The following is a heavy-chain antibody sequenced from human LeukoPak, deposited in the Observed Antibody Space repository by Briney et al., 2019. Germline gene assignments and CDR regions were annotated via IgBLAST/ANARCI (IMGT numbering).Heavy chain of an antibody. CDR3: VRGYCSSTSCYSDAFDI. J-gene: IGHJ3*02. CDR2: IYYSGST. CDR1: GGSISSSSYY. V-gene: IGHV4-39*07. D-gene: IGHD2-2*01. Sequence: PSETLSLTCTVSGGSISSSSYYWGWIRQPPGKGLEWIGSIYYSGSTYYNPSLKSRVTISVDTSKNQFSLKLSSVTAADTAVYYCVRGYCSSTSCYSDAFDIWGQGTMVTVSS.